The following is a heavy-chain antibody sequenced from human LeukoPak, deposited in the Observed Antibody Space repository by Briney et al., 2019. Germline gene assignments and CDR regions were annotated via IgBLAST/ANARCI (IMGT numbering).Heavy chain of an antibody. CDR3: ARVGALYSSGWYGSYYYGMDV. J-gene: IGHJ6*02. CDR2: IWYDGSNK. D-gene: IGHD6-19*01. CDR1: GFTFSSYG. V-gene: IGHV3-33*01. Sequence: GRSLRLSCAASGFTFSSYGMHWVRQAPGKGLEGVAVIWYDGSNKHYADSVKGRFTISRDNSKNTLYLQMNSLRAEDTAVYYCARVGALYSSGWYGSYYYGMDVWGQGTTVTVSS.